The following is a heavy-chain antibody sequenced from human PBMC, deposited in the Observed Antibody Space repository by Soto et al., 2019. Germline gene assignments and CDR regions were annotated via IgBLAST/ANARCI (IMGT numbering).Heavy chain of an antibody. CDR2: MSNSGST. V-gene: IGHV4-59*13. D-gene: IGHD2-21*02. CDR1: GGSISSYY. Sequence: SETLSLTCTVSGGSISSYYWSWIRQPPGKGLEWIGSMSNSGSTNYNPSLKSRVTISGDASMNQFSLKLSSVIAADTAVYYCARARCGDDCYQHDWWRQGALVTVSS. CDR3: ARARCGDDCYQHDW. J-gene: IGHJ4*02.